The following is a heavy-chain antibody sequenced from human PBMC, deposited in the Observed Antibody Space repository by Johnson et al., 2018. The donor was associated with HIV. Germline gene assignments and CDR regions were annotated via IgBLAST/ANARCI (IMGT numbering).Heavy chain of an antibody. CDR3: STDIASGYTNGGTLDI. D-gene: IGHD6-19*01. CDR1: GFTFINAW. V-gene: IGHV3-15*01. CDR2: IKSKTDGGTT. Sequence: VLLVESGGGLVKPGGSLRLSCAASGFTFINAWMSWVRQAPGKGLEWVGRIKSKTDGGTTEYAAPVKARFTISRDDSKNTLYLQMNSLKTEDTAVYYCSTDIASGYTNGGTLDIWGQGTMVTVSS. J-gene: IGHJ3*02.